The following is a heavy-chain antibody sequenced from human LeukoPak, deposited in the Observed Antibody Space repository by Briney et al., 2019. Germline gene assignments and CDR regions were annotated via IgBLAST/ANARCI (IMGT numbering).Heavy chain of an antibody. D-gene: IGHD2-15*01. V-gene: IGHV1-69*04. J-gene: IGHJ4*02. CDR1: GGTFSSYA. Sequence: ASVKVSCKASGGTFSSYAISWVRQAPGQGLEWMGRIIPILGIANYAQKFQGRATITADKSTSTAYMELSSLRSEDTAVYYCAREISGIWYYFDYWGQGTLVTVSS. CDR2: IIPILGIA. CDR3: AREISGIWYYFDY.